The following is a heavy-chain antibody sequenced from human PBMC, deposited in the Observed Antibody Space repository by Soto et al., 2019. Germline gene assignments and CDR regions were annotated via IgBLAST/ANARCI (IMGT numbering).Heavy chain of an antibody. CDR3: ARDYSSSWIGSFDY. D-gene: IGHD6-13*01. CDR2: IYYSGST. Sequence: SETLSLTCTVSGGSIISYYWSWIRHPPGKGLEWIGYIYYSGSTNYNPSLKSRVTISVDTSKNQFSLKLSSVTAADTAVYYCARDYSSSWIGSFDYWGQGTLVTVSS. CDR1: GGSIISYY. V-gene: IGHV4-59*01. J-gene: IGHJ4*02.